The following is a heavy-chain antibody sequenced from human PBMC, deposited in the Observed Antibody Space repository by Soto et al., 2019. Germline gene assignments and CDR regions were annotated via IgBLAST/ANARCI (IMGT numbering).Heavy chain of an antibody. CDR1: GFTFSSYS. CDR3: ARDGSSTTGHYMDV. J-gene: IGHJ6*03. Sequence: GGSLRLSCAASGFTFSSYSMNWVRQAPGKGLEWVSYISSSSSTIYYADSVKGRFTISRDNAKNSLYLQMNSLRAEDTAVYYCARDGSSTTGHYMDVWGKGTTVTVSS. CDR2: ISSSSSTI. V-gene: IGHV3-48*01. D-gene: IGHD4-17*01.